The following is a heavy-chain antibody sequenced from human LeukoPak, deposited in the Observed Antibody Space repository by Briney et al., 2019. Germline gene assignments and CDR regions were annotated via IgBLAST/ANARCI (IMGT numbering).Heavy chain of an antibody. CDR2: IRYDGSNK. CDR3: AKDGLYSSGAFDY. J-gene: IGHJ4*02. CDR1: GFTFSSYG. Sequence: GGSLRLSCAASGFTFSSYGMHWVRQAPGKGLEWVAFIRYDGSNKYYADSVKGRFTISRDNSKNTPYLQMNSLRAEDTAVYYCAKDGLYSSGAFDYWGQGTLVTVSS. D-gene: IGHD6-19*01. V-gene: IGHV3-30*02.